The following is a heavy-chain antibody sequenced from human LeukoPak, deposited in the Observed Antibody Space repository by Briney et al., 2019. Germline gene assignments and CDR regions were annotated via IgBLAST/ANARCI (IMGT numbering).Heavy chain of an antibody. D-gene: IGHD3-10*01. J-gene: IGHJ4*02. V-gene: IGHV3-11*04. CDR2: SSGSTI. CDR3: ARDLNLLITMVRGAPPGY. Sequence: SSGSTIYYADSVKGRFTISRDNAKNSLYLQMNSLRAEDTAVYYCARDLNLLITMVRGAPPGYWGQGTLVTVSS.